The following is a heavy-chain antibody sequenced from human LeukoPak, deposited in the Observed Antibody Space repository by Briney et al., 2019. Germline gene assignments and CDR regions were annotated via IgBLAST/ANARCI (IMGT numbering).Heavy chain of an antibody. J-gene: IGHJ4*02. CDR3: ARFLDYGDYSIDY. D-gene: IGHD4-17*01. V-gene: IGHV3-21*01. CDR1: GFTFSTYS. CDR2: ISSSSSYI. Sequence: GGSLRLSCAASGFTFSTYSMNWVRQAPGKGLEWVSSISSSSSYIYYTDSVKGRFTISRDNAKNSLYLQMNSLRAEDTAVYYCARFLDYGDYSIDYRGQGTLVTVSS.